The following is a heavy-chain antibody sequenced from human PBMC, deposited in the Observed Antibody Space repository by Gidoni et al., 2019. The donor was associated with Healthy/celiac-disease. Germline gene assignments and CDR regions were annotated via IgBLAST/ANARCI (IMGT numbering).Heavy chain of an antibody. CDR3: ATDGHTGTPPSL. J-gene: IGHJ4*02. D-gene: IGHD4-17*01. CDR2: FDPEDGET. V-gene: IGHV1-24*01. Sequence: QVQLVQSGAEVKQPGASVKVSCKVSGSTLTELSMHWVRQAPGKGLEWMGGFDPEDGETIYAQKFQGRVTMTEDTSTDTAYMELSSLRSEDTAVYYCATDGHTGTPPSLWGQGTLVTVSS. CDR1: GSTLTELS.